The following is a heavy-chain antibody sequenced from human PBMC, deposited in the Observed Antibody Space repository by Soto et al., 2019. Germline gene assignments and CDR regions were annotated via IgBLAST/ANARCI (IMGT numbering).Heavy chain of an antibody. D-gene: IGHD4-17*01. CDR1: GGSIRSGGYY. Sequence: PSDTMSLTSTVAGGSIRSGGYYWSWIRQHPAKGLEWIGYIYYSGSTYYNPSLKSRVTISVDTSKNQFSLKLSSVTAADTAVYYCARAANNYGQTPTNWFDPWGQGTLVTVSS. CDR2: IYYSGST. J-gene: IGHJ5*02. CDR3: ARAANNYGQTPTNWFDP. V-gene: IGHV4-31*03.